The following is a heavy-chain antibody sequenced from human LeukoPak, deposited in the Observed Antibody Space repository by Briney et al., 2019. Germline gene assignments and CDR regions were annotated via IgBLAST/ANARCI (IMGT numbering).Heavy chain of an antibody. CDR1: GFTFTSYA. Sequence: GGSLRLSCAASGFTFTSYAMSWVRQAPGKGLEWVSAISSNAIGTYYADSVKGRFTLSRDNSKNTLYLQMNSLRAEDTAVYYCARGGGGTNFDSWGQETLVTVSS. CDR2: ISSNAIGT. J-gene: IGHJ4*02. V-gene: IGHV3-23*01. CDR3: ARGGGGTNFDS. D-gene: IGHD3-16*01.